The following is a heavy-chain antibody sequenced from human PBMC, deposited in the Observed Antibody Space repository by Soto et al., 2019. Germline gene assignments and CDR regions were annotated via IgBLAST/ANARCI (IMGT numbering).Heavy chain of an antibody. J-gene: IGHJ4*02. V-gene: IGHV3-48*02. Sequence: GGSLRLSCVASGFSLANYPMNWVRQTPGKGPEWISYSSPRGDTIYYADSVEGRFTISRDNARNSLSLHMSSLRDEDSALYYCAKGPHTNVGWPYYFESWGQGVPVTVSS. CDR2: SSPRGDTI. D-gene: IGHD6-19*01. CDR3: AKGPHTNVGWPYYFES. CDR1: GFSLANYP.